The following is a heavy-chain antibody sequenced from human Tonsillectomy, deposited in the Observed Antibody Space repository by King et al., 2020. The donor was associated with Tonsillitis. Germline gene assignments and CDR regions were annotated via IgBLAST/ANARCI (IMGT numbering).Heavy chain of an antibody. Sequence: VQLVESGGGLVQPGGSLRLSCAASGFSFSSFAMNWVRQAPGRGLEWVSGIGSSGTKYYAESVKGRFTISRDIAKLTVFLQMSSLRAEDTAVYYCANGCTATIATAPNWGQGTLVTVSS. CDR2: IGSSGTK. CDR3: ANGCTATIATAPN. D-gene: IGHD4-11*01. V-gene: IGHV3-23*04. J-gene: IGHJ4*02. CDR1: GFSFSSFA.